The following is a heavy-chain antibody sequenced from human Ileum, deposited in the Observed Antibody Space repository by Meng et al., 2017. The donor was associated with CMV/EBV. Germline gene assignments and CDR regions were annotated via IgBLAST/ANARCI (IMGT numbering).Heavy chain of an antibody. Sequence: GESLKISCAASGFTFSSYGMHWVRQAPGRGLEWVAVISYAGTNIKYADSVKGRFTISRDNSKNTVYLQLNSLSVEDTAVYYCARTQGNSDSPRAYFDSWGQGTLVTVSS. CDR3: ARTQGNSDSPRAYFDS. V-gene: IGHV3-30*19. CDR2: ISYAGTNI. CDR1: GFTFSSYG. D-gene: IGHD3-3*01. J-gene: IGHJ4*02.